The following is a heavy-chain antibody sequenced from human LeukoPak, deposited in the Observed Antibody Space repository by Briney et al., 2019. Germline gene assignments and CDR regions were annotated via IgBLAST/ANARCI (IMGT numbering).Heavy chain of an antibody. V-gene: IGHV1-2*02. CDR3: ATDRLAAAGSGG. CDR1: GYTFTGYN. D-gene: IGHD6-13*01. CDR2: INPNSGGT. J-gene: IGHJ4*02. Sequence: ASVKVSCKASGYTFTGYNIHWVRQAPGQGLEWMGWINPNSGGTNYAQKFQGRVTMTRDTSINTAYMEVSRLRSDDTAVHYCATDRLAAAGSGGWGQGTLVTVSS.